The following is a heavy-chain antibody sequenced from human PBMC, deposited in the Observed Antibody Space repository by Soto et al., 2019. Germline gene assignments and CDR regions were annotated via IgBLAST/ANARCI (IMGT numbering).Heavy chain of an antibody. Sequence: ASETLSLTCTVSSVSIFSNSYYWGWIRQAPGKGLEWIATINHSGSTYHNPSLKSRVTISVDTSKNQFSLKLSSVTAADTAVYYCARRYAPRYSSGNNHFDLWGQGTLVTVSS. CDR3: ARRYAPRYSSGNNHFDL. J-gene: IGHJ4*02. V-gene: IGHV4-39*01. D-gene: IGHD2-15*01. CDR1: SVSIFSNSYY. CDR2: INHSGST.